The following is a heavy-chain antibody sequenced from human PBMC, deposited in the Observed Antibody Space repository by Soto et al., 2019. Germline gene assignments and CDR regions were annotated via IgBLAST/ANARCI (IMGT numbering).Heavy chain of an antibody. J-gene: IGHJ6*02. CDR3: ARQASDAMDV. CDR2: INTGGDT. V-gene: IGHV3-13*01. Sequence: PGGSLRLSCAASGFTFSIYDMHWVRQTTGKGLEWVSSINTGGDTYSPGSVKGRFTVSRENVNNSLYLQMNSLRAEDSAVYYCARQASDAMDVWSQGTTVTVSS. CDR1: GFTFSIYD.